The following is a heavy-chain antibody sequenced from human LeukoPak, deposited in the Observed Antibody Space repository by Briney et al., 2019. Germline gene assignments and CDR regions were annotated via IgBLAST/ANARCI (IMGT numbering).Heavy chain of an antibody. CDR3: ARGHSSSFDY. CDR1: GFTFSSYW. V-gene: IGHV3-7*01. Sequence: PGGSLRLSCVASGFTFSSYWMSWVRQAPGKGLEWVANIKEDGSEKYYVDSVKGRFTISRDNAKNSLYLQMNSLRAEDTAVYYCARGHSSSFDYWGQGTLVTVSS. CDR2: IKEDGSEK. J-gene: IGHJ4*02. D-gene: IGHD6-13*01.